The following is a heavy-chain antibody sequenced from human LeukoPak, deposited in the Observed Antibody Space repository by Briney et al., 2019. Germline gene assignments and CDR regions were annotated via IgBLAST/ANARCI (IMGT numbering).Heavy chain of an antibody. V-gene: IGHV3-48*01. CDR1: GFTFSSHS. CDR3: ARKSLQGWNSDY. J-gene: IGHJ4*02. Sequence: GGSLRLSCAASGFTFSSHSMKWVRQAPGKGLEWVSYISSSGSNIYYADSVKGRFTISRDNAKNSLYLQMNSLRAEDTAVYYCARKSLQGWNSDYWGEGILVAVSS. CDR2: ISSSGSNI. D-gene: IGHD1-7*01.